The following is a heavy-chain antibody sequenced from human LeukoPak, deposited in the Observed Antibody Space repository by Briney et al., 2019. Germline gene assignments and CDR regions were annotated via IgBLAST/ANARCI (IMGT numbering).Heavy chain of an antibody. CDR1: GYTFTVYY. Sequence: ASVKVSCKASGYTFTVYYIHWVRQAPGQGLEWMGWINPNSGGPNYAQKFQGRVTMTRDTSISTAYMELGRLTSDDTAVYYCARGTGSSWLDPWGQGTLVTVSS. J-gene: IGHJ5*02. CDR3: ARGTGSSWLDP. CDR2: INPNSGGP. V-gene: IGHV1-2*02. D-gene: IGHD2-15*01.